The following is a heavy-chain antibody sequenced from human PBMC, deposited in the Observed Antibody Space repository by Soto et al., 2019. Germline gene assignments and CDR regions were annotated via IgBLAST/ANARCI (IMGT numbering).Heavy chain of an antibody. Sequence: GSLRLSCAASGFTFSSYWMSWVRQAPGKGLEWVANIKQDGSEKYYVDSVKGRFTISRDNAKNSLYLQMNSLRAEDTAVYYCARARDDYGDYAYYYYGMDVWGQGTTVTVSS. CDR3: ARARDDYGDYAYYYYGMDV. J-gene: IGHJ6*02. V-gene: IGHV3-7*01. CDR1: GFTFSSYW. D-gene: IGHD4-17*01. CDR2: IKQDGSEK.